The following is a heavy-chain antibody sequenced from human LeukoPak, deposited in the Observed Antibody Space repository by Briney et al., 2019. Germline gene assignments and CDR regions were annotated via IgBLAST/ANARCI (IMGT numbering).Heavy chain of an antibody. CDR2: IRSKANSYAT. CDR3: TSLRDSGDY. V-gene: IGHV3-73*01. D-gene: IGHD6-19*01. Sequence: GGSLRLSCAASGFTFSGSAMHWVRQASGKGLEWVGRIRSKANSYATAYAASVKGRFAISRDDSKNTAYLQMNSLKTEDTAVYYCTSLRDSGDYWGQGTLVTVSS. CDR1: GFTFSGSA. J-gene: IGHJ4*02.